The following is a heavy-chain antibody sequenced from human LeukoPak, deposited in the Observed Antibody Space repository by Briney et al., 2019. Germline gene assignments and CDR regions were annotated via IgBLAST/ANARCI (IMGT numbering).Heavy chain of an antibody. CDR2: ISSGGSTI. Sequence: GGSLRLSCAASGFTFSDYYMSWIRQAPGKGLEWVSYISSGGSTIYYADSVKGRFTISTDNAKNSLYLQMNSLRAEDTAVYYCARDIYYYDSSGYYFPGGSDYWGQGTLVTVSS. CDR3: ARDIYYYDSSGYYFPGGSDY. V-gene: IGHV3-11*04. CDR1: GFTFSDYY. J-gene: IGHJ4*02. D-gene: IGHD3-22*01.